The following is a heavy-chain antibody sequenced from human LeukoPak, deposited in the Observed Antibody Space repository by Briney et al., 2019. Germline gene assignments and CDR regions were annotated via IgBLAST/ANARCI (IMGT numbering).Heavy chain of an antibody. CDR1: GGTFSSYA. Sequence: ASVKVSCKTSGGTFSSYAISWVRQAPGQGLEWMGGIIPIFGIANYAQKFQGRVTITADESTSTAYMELSSLRSEDTAVYYCARDPIYGDYTRGREEYNWFDPWGQGTLVTVSS. J-gene: IGHJ5*02. CDR3: ARDPIYGDYTRGREEYNWFDP. D-gene: IGHD4-17*01. CDR2: IIPIFGIA. V-gene: IGHV1-69*13.